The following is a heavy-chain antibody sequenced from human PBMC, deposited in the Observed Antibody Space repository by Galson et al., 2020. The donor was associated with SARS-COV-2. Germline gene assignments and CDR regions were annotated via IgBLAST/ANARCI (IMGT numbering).Heavy chain of an antibody. D-gene: IGHD3-22*01. Sequence: SETLSLTCGVSGSSISSGHYWGWIRQPPGKGLEWIGSIDHSGSTYYNPSLQSRLTLSVDTSKNQFSLNLSSVTAADTAVFYCARSDSRWGGGAYDYWGQGTLVTVSS. J-gene: IGHJ4*02. V-gene: IGHV4-38-2*01. CDR3: ARSDSRWGGGAYDY. CDR2: IDHSGST. CDR1: GSSISSGHY.